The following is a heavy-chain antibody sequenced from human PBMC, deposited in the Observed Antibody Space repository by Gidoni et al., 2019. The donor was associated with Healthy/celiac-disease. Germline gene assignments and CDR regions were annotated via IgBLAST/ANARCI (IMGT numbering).Heavy chain of an antibody. CDR1: GFTFSSYG. CDR2: IRYDGSNK. Sequence: QVQLVESGGGVVQPGGSLRLSCAASGFTFSSYGMHWVRQAPGKGLEWVAFIRYDGSNKYYADSVKGRFTISRDNSKNTLYLQMNSLRAEDTAVYYCANYRQQLVPTPIDYYYYYMDVWGKGTTVTVSS. V-gene: IGHV3-30*02. CDR3: ANYRQQLVPTPIDYYYYYMDV. D-gene: IGHD6-13*01. J-gene: IGHJ6*03.